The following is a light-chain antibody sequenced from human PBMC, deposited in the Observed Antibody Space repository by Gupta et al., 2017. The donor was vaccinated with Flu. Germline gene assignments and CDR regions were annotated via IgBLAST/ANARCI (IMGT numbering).Light chain of an antibody. J-gene: IGLJ2*01. CDR2: EVN. CDR3: GAFAGRNNLV. V-gene: IGLV2-8*01. Sequence: SVTISCTGTSSDVGGYEDVSWHQQHPGKAHKLMIYEVNRRTAGVPGRFSGSKSGNTASLTVSGRQTEDEADYYCGAFAGRNNLVFGGGTRLTVL. CDR1: SSDVGGYED.